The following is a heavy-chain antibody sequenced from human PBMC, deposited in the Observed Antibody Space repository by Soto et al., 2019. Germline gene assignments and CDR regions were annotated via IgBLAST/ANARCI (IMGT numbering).Heavy chain of an antibody. CDR2: IKSKTDGGTT. CDR1: GFTFSNAW. D-gene: IGHD6-13*01. J-gene: IGHJ4*02. V-gene: IGHV3-15*07. CDR3: TTGYSSSWYDDDYFDY. Sequence: GGSLRLSCAASGFTFSNAWMNWVRQAPGKGLEWVGRIKSKTDGGTTDYAAPVKGRITISRDDSKNTLYLQMNSLKTEDTAVYYCTTGYSSSWYDDDYFDYWGQGTLVTVSS.